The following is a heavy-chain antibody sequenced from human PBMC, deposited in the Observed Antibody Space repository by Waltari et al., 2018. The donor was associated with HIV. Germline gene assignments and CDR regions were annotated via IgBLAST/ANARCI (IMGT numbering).Heavy chain of an antibody. V-gene: IGHV4-34*10. CDR2: IDHLGRS. Sequence: QVPLQQWGTGVLKPSETLSLTCAVYGGTFSGHYWNWIRQSPGKGLEWIGEIDHLGRSYINSPLRGRVTMAVDTSKNQFFLKVKSLTAADTGVYYWARGPVAEAGRGYRDSWGQGSLVTVTS. D-gene: IGHD6-19*01. J-gene: IGHJ5*01. CDR1: GGTFSGHY. CDR3: ARGPVAEAGRGYRDS.